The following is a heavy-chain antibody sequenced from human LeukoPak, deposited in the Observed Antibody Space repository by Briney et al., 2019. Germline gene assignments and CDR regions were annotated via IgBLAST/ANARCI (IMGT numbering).Heavy chain of an antibody. D-gene: IGHD5-24*01. CDR3: ASQGGEMARTF. J-gene: IGHJ4*02. CDR2: IYYSGST. V-gene: IGHV4-39*07. CDR1: GGSISSSSYY. Sequence: PSETLSLTCTVSGGSISSSSYYWGWIRQPPGKGLEWIGYIYYSGSTYYNPSLKSRVTISVDTSKNQFSLKLSSVTAADTAVYYCASQGGEMARTFWGQGTLVTVSS.